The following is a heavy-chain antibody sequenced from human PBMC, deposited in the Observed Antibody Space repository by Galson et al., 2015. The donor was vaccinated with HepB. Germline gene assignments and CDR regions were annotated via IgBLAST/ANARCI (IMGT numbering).Heavy chain of an antibody. Sequence: SLRLSCAASGFPFNQYAMHWIRQTPEKGLEWVSLISWDSSRAYYADSVEGRFTISRDNSLNSLYVQMNSLKTEDTGLYYCARGGIYDASGYRAFDFWGQGTLVTVSS. CDR2: ISWDSSRA. CDR3: ARGGIYDASGYRAFDF. V-gene: IGHV3-43*01. D-gene: IGHD3-3*01. CDR1: GFPFNQYA. J-gene: IGHJ4*02.